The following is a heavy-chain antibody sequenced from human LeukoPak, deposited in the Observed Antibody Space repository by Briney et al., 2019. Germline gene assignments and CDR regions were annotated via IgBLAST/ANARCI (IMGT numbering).Heavy chain of an antibody. CDR1: GFTFSSYG. V-gene: IGHV3-30*02. CDR2: IRYDGSNK. Sequence: GGSLRLSCAASGFTFSSYGMHWVRQAPGKGLEWVAFIRYDGSNKYYADSVKGRFTISRDNSKNTLYLQMNSLRAEDTAVYYCARWDRAHFEYWGQGTLVTVSS. CDR3: ARWDRAHFEY. J-gene: IGHJ4*02. D-gene: IGHD1-26*01.